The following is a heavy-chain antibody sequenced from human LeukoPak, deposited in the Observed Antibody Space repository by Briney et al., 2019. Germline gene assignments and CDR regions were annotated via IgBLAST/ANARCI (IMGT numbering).Heavy chain of an antibody. V-gene: IGHV1-2*02. J-gene: IGHJ4*02. CDR1: GYTFTGYY. CDR3: ARDGGDSSGWYWVSTDQYYFDY. Sequence: GASVKVSCKASGYTFTGYYMHWVRQAPGQGLEWMGWINPNSGDTNYAQKFQGRVTMTRDTSISTAYMELSRLRSDDTAVYYCARDGGDSSGWYWVSTDQYYFDYWGQGTLVTVSS. D-gene: IGHD6-19*01. CDR2: INPNSGDT.